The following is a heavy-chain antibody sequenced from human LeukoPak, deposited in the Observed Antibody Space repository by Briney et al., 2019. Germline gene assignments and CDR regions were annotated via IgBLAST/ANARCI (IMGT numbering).Heavy chain of an antibody. CDR1: GYTFASYG. J-gene: IGHJ4*02. CDR2: ISAYNGNT. Sequence: ASVKVSCKASGYTFASYGITWVRQAPGQGLEWMGWISAYNGNTNYAQKLQGRVTMTTDTSTSTAYMELRSLRSDDTAVYYCARGEKSVGLSGWPLYYFDYWGQGTLVTVSS. V-gene: IGHV1-18*01. CDR3: ARGEKSVGLSGWPLYYFDY. D-gene: IGHD6-25*01.